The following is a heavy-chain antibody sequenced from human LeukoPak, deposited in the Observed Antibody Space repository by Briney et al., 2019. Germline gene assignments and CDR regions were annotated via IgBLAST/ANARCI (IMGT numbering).Heavy chain of an antibody. CDR2: ISSTYDI. Sequence: GGSLRLSCAASGFTFSTYSINWVRQAPGKGLEWVSYISSTYDIYYADSVRGRFTISRDNAKNLLYLQMNSLSAEDTAMYYCARDHNWGFDYWGQGTLVTVSS. V-gene: IGHV3-48*01. CDR3: ARDHNWGFDY. CDR1: GFTFSTYS. J-gene: IGHJ4*02. D-gene: IGHD7-27*01.